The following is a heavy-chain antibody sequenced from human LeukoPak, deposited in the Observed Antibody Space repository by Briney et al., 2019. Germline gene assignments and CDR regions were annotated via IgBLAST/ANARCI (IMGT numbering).Heavy chain of an antibody. J-gene: IGHJ6*03. Sequence: GASVKVSCKASGYTFTSYYMHWVRQAPGQGLGWMGIINPSGGSTSYAQKFQGRVTMTRDMSTSTVYMELSSLRSEDTAVYYCARGAYDILSHYYYMDVWGKGTTVTVSS. CDR3: ARGAYDILSHYYYMDV. V-gene: IGHV1-46*01. CDR1: GYTFTSYY. D-gene: IGHD3-9*01. CDR2: INPSGGST.